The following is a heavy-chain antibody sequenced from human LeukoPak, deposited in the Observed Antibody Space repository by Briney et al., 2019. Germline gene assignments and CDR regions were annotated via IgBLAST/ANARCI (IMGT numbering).Heavy chain of an antibody. V-gene: IGHV4-4*07. CDR1: GGSISSYY. CDR3: ARTRSSAAFDI. D-gene: IGHD6-19*01. CDR2: IYTSGST. Sequence: PSQTLSLTCTVSGGSISSYYWSWIRQSAGKGLEWIGRIYTSGSTNYNPSLKSRVTMSVDTSKNQFSLKLSSVTAADTAVYYCARTRSSAAFDIWGQGIMVTVSS. J-gene: IGHJ3*02.